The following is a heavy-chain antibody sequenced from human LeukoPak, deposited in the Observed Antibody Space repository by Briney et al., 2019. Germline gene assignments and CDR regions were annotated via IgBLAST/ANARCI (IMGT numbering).Heavy chain of an antibody. V-gene: IGHV4-59*08. CDR3: ARRGPGGRAFDI. Sequence: SETLSLTCTVSGGSISNYYWSWIRQPPGKGLEWIGHIYCSGSTNYNPSLKSRVTISVDTSKNQISLNLSSVTAADTAVYYCARRGPGGRAFDIWGQGTMVTVSS. CDR1: GGSISNYY. CDR2: IYCSGST. D-gene: IGHD3-16*01. J-gene: IGHJ3*02.